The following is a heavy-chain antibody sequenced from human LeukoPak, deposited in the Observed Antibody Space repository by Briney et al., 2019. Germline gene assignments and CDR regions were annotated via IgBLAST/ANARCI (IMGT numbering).Heavy chain of an antibody. J-gene: IGHJ4*02. CDR3: AKRGVVIRVFLVGFHKEAYYFDS. D-gene: IGHD3-10*01. Sequence: PGGSLRVSCAVSGITLSNYGMTWVRQAPGKGLEWVAGISDSGGRTNYADSVKGRFTISRDNPKNTLYLQMNSLRAEDTAVYFCAKRGVVIRVFLVGFHKEAYYFDSWGQGALVTVSS. CDR1: GITLSNYG. CDR2: ISDSGGRT. V-gene: IGHV3-23*01.